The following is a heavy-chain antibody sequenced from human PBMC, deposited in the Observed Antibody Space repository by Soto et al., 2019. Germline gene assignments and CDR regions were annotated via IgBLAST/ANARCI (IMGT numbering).Heavy chain of an antibody. Sequence: QVQLQESGPGLVKPSGTVSLTCDVSGVSISSGNWWSWVRQPPGKGLEWIGGIFRDGMTTYYPSRSGRSTLSVDTSKSRFSLRVTSANAADTAIYYCVRLVYDRRLNYLYFDYWGRGALVTVSS. CDR1: GVSISSGNW. D-gene: IGHD3-22*01. J-gene: IGHJ4*02. V-gene: IGHV4-4*02. CDR3: VRLVYDRRLNYLYFDY. CDR2: IFRDGMT.